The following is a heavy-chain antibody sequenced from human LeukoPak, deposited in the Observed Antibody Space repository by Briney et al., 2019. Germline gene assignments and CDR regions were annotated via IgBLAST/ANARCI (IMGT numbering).Heavy chain of an antibody. CDR1: GYYISSVYY. Sequence: SETLSLTCAVSGYYISSVYYWGWIRQPPGKGLEWVGSLYHSGSTYYNPSLKSRVTISVDTSKNQCSLKLSSVTAADTAVYYCARLGDIVVVPAVYFDYWGQGTLVTVSS. CDR3: ARLGDIVVVPAVYFDY. D-gene: IGHD2-2*01. V-gene: IGHV4-38-2*01. CDR2: LYHSGST. J-gene: IGHJ4*02.